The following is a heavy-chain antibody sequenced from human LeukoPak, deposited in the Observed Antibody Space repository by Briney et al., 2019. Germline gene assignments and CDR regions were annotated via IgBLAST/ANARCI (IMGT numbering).Heavy chain of an antibody. CDR1: GGSISGNSFY. J-gene: IGHJ4*02. CDR3: ASPPSVTDY. V-gene: IGHV4-39*07. CDR2: IYYTGIT. Sequence: SETLSLTCTVSGGSISGNSFYWGWVRQPPGKGLEWIGNIYYTGITYYNPSLKSRVTISVDTSKNQFSLKLSSVTAADTAVYYCASPPSVTDYWGQGTMVTVSS. D-gene: IGHD4-17*01.